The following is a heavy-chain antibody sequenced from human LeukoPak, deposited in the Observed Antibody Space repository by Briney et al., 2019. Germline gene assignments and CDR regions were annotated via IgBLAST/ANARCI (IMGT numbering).Heavy chain of an antibody. CDR1: GFTFRSYG. CDR2: ISGSGGST. Sequence: GGSLRLSCAAAGFTFRSYGLSWVRQAPGKGLEWVSAISGSGGSTYYADSVKGRFTISRDNSKNTLYLQMNSLRAEDTAVYYCAKGPRNYCSTSSCYVDYWGQGTLVNVSS. V-gene: IGHV3-23*01. D-gene: IGHD2-2*01. CDR3: AKGPRNYCSTSSCYVDY. J-gene: IGHJ4*02.